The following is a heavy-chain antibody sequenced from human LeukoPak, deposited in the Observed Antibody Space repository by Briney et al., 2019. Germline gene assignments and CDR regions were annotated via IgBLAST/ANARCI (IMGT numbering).Heavy chain of an antibody. Sequence: SETLSLTCTVSGGSISSSDYYWGWIRQPPGKGLEWIGSIYYSGSTFYNPSLKSRVTMSVDTSKNQFSLKLSSVTAADTAVFYCARGHCSGGTCYLSYWGQGTLVTVSS. CDR2: IYYSGST. J-gene: IGHJ4*02. D-gene: IGHD2-15*01. V-gene: IGHV4-39*07. CDR1: GGSISSSDYY. CDR3: ARGHCSGGTCYLSY.